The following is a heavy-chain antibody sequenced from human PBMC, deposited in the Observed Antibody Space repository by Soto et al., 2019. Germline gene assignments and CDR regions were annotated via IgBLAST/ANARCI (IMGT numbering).Heavy chain of an antibody. V-gene: IGHV4-31*03. Sequence: QVQLQESGPGLVKPSQTLSLTCTVSGGSISNGNYYWSWIRQLPGKGLEWIGNIYYIGTTSYNPSLKSRVSMSIDTSKNQFSLKVRSVVAADTAIYYCAKNETTRAGFAPWGQGTLVIVSS. D-gene: IGHD1-1*01. CDR3: AKNETTRAGFAP. J-gene: IGHJ5*02. CDR2: IYYIGTT. CDR1: GGSISNGNYY.